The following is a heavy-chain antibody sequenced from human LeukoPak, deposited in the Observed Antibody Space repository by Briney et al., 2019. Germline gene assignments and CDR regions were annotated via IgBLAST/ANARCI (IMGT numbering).Heavy chain of an antibody. CDR1: EFTFSSYG. CDR2: ISSSSSYI. V-gene: IGHV3-21*01. D-gene: IGHD3-22*01. Sequence: GGSLRLSCAASEFTFSSYGMTWVRQAPGKGLEWVSSISSSSSYIYYADSVKGRFTIPRDNAKNSLYLHMNSLRAEDTAMYYCARDRGAYYYDSSGYYDFDYWGQGTLVTVSS. J-gene: IGHJ4*02. CDR3: ARDRGAYYYDSSGYYDFDY.